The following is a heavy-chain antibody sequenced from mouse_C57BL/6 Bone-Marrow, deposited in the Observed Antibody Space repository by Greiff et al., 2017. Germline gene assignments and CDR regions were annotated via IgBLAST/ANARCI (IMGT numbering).Heavy chain of an antibody. Sequence: DVQLQESGGDLVKPGGSLKLSCAASGFTFSSYGMSWVRQTPDKRLEWVATISSGGSYTYYPDSVKGRFTTSIDKAKNTLYLQISSLRSEDTALYYCSGHGRHYWGQGTTLTVSS. V-gene: IGHV5-6*01. CDR1: GFTFSSYG. CDR2: ISSGGSYT. D-gene: IGHD4-1*01. J-gene: IGHJ2*01. CDR3: SGHGRHY.